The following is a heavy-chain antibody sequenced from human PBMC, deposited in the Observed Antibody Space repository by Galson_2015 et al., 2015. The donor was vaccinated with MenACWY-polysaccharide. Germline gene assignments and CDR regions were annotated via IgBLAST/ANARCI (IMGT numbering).Heavy chain of an antibody. CDR2: IKQDGSKK. D-gene: IGHD1-26*01. Sequence: SLRLSCAASGFTFSSYWMSWVRQAPGKGLAWVANIKQDGSKKYYVDSVKGRFTISRDNAKNSLYLQMNSLRAEDTAVYYCAKSGPWELLRGFYFDYWGQGTLVTVSS. CDR1: GFTFSSYW. CDR3: AKSGPWELLRGFYFDY. V-gene: IGHV3-7*03. J-gene: IGHJ4*02.